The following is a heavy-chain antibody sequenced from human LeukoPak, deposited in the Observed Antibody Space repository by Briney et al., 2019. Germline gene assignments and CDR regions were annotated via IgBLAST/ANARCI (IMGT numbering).Heavy chain of an antibody. Sequence: PSETLSLTCTVSGGSISGTSYYWGWIRQPPGKGPEWIGSIHYSGRTYYKPSLKSRVTISVDTSKNQFSPKLTSVTSADTAVYYCARPPGFSTSFWDWGQGTLVTVSS. CDR1: GGSISGTSYY. J-gene: IGHJ4*02. V-gene: IGHV4-39*01. CDR2: IHYSGRT. D-gene: IGHD2-2*01. CDR3: ARPPGFSTSFWD.